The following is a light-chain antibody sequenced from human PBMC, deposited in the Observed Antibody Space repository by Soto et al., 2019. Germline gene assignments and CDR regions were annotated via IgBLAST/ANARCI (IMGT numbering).Light chain of an antibody. CDR3: QQYSNSPLYT. J-gene: IGKJ2*01. CDR1: QSVSSSY. CDR2: GAS. Sequence: EIVMTQSPATLSLSPGERATLSCRASQSVSSSYLAWYQQKPGQAPRLLIYGASSRATGIPDRFSGSGSGTDFTLTISRLEPEDFAVYYCQQYSNSPLYTFGQGTKLEIK. V-gene: IGKV3-20*01.